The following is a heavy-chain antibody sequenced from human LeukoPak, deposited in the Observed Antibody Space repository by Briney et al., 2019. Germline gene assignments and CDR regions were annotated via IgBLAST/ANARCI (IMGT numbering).Heavy chain of an antibody. Sequence: SETLSLTCAVYGGSFSGYYWSWIRLPPGKGLEWIGEINHSGSTNYNPSLKSRVTISVDTSKNQFSLKLNSVTAADTAVYYCARIYSSSWFLNWFDPWGQGTLVTVSS. CDR2: INHSGST. J-gene: IGHJ5*02. D-gene: IGHD6-13*01. CDR3: ARIYSSSWFLNWFDP. CDR1: GGSFSGYY. V-gene: IGHV4-34*01.